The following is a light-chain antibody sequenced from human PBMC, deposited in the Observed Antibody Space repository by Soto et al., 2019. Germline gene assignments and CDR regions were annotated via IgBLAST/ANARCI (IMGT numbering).Light chain of an antibody. V-gene: IGKV3-15*01. J-gene: IGKJ3*01. CDR1: QSVSRN. CDR2: GAS. Sequence: EIVMTQSPATLSVSPGERATLSCRASQSVSRNLAWYQQKPGQAPRLLIYGASTRATGIPARFSGSGSGTEFTLTISSLQSEGFAVYYCQQYNNWPLTFGPGTKVDIK. CDR3: QQYNNWPLT.